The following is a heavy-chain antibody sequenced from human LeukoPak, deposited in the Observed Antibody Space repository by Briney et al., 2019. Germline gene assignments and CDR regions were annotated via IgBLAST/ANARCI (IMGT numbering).Heavy chain of an antibody. J-gene: IGHJ4*02. CDR1: GFTFDDYA. V-gene: IGHV3-9*01. CDR2: ISWNSGSK. D-gene: IGHD1-26*01. CDR3: AKGGEWELRYFDY. Sequence: GGSLRLSCAASGFTFDDYAMPWVRQAPGKGLEWVSGISWNSGSKGYADSVKGRFTISRDNAKNSLYLQMNSLRAEDTALYYCAKGGEWELRYFDYWGQGTLVTVSS.